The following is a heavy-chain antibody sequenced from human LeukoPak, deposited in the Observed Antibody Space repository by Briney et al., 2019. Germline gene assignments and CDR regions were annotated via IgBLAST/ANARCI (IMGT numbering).Heavy chain of an antibody. CDR1: GFTFSSYA. D-gene: IGHD6-13*01. V-gene: IGHV3-23*01. J-gene: IGHJ4*02. Sequence: GGSLRLSCAASGFTFSSYAMSWVRQAPGKGLEWVSAISGSGGSTYYADSVKGRFTISRDNSKNTLYLQMNSLRAEDTAAYYCATRGPSIAAAGSDYWGQGTLVTVSS. CDR2: ISGSGGST. CDR3: ATRGPSIAAAGSDY.